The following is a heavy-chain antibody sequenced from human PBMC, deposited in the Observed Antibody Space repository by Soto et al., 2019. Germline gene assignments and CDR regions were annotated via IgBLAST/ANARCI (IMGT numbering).Heavy chain of an antibody. CDR2: ISGSGGST. D-gene: IGHD6-19*01. J-gene: IGHJ4*02. Sequence: GGSLRLSCAASGFTFSSYAMSWVRQAPGKGLEWVSAISGSGGSTYYADSVKGRFTISRDNSKNTLYLQMNSLRAEDTAVYYCANSIAATLEQWLAGGDYWGQGTLVTVSS. CDR1: GFTFSSYA. V-gene: IGHV3-23*01. CDR3: ANSIAATLEQWLAGGDY.